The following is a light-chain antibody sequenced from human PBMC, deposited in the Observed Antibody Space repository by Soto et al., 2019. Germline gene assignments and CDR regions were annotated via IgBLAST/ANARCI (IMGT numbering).Light chain of an antibody. CDR1: QDISNF. J-gene: IGKJ2*01. V-gene: IGKV1-33*01. CDR2: YAS. CDR3: HQFDNLPYT. Sequence: DIQMTQSPSSLSASIGDRVTITCQASQDISNFLNWYQQKPGKAPTLLIYYASNLETGVPSRFSGSVSGTDFTFTISSLQPEDIATYYCHQFDNLPYTFGRGTKLEIK.